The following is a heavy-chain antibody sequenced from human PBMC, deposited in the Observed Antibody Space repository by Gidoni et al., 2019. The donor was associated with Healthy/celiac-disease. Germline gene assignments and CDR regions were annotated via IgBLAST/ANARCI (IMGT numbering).Heavy chain of an antibody. D-gene: IGHD3-22*01. V-gene: IGHV3-21*01. CDR1: GFTFSSYS. Sequence: EVQLVESGGGLVKPGGSLRLSCAAPGFTFSSYSMNWVRQAPGKGLEWVSTISSSSSYIYYADSVKGRFTISRDNAKNSLYLQMNSLRAEDTAVYYCARGYYDSMISYYYYGMDVWGQGTTVTVSS. CDR2: ISSSSSYI. J-gene: IGHJ6*02. CDR3: ARGYYDSMISYYYYGMDV.